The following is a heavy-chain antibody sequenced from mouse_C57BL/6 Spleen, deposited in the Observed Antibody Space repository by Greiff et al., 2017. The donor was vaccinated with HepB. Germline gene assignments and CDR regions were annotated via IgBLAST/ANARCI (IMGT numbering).Heavy chain of an antibody. CDR2: ISDGGSYT. Sequence: EVKLMESGGGLVKPGGSLKLSCAASGFTFSSYAMSWVRQTPEKRLEWVATISDGGSYTYYPDNVKGRFTISRDNAKNNLYLQMSHLKSEDTAMYYCARDSYGSSYDWYFDVWGTGTTVTVSS. D-gene: IGHD1-1*01. V-gene: IGHV5-4*01. CDR1: GFTFSSYA. J-gene: IGHJ1*03. CDR3: ARDSYGSSYDWYFDV.